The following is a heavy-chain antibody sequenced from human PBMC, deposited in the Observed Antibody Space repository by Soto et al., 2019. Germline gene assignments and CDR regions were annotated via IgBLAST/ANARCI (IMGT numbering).Heavy chain of an antibody. V-gene: IGHV3-21*01. CDR3: ARHHFGSSSDY. CDR1: GFTFNSYS. J-gene: IGHJ4*01. D-gene: IGHD3-10*01. CDR2: ISTSGTSI. Sequence: GGSLRLCCAASGFTFNSYSMNWVRQAPGKGLEWVSSISTSGTSIVYADSVRGRFSISRDNTNNSLYLQMNSLRAEDTAVYYCARHHFGSSSDYWGHGTLVTVSS.